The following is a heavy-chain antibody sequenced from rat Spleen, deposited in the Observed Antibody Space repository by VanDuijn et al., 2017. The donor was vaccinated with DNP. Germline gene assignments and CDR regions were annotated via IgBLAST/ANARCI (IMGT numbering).Heavy chain of an antibody. V-gene: IGHV5-46*01. Sequence: EVHLVETGGGLVQPGRSMKLSCAASGFTFSSFPMAWVRQAPTKGLEWVATISTSGGSTYYRDSVKGRFTISRDNGKSTLYLQMNSLRSEDTATYYCTRDNYSSYMPYYYVMDAWGQGTSVTVSS. D-gene: IGHD1-2*01. CDR3: TRDNYSSYMPYYYVMDA. J-gene: IGHJ4*01. CDR2: ISTSGGST. CDR1: GFTFSSFP.